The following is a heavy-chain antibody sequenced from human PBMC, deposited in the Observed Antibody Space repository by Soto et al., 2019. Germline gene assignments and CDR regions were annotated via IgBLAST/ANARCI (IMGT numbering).Heavy chain of an antibody. D-gene: IGHD2-21*01. CDR1: GYTFSTYT. CDR3: ARDYSTTAPFDY. V-gene: IGHV3-30-3*01. CDR2: VSFDGSNK. J-gene: IGHJ4*02. Sequence: GGSLRLSCAASGYTFSTYTLHWVRQAPGKGLEWVAVVSFDGSNKYYADSLEGRFTISRDNSKNTLYLEMNSLRAEDTAVYYCARDYSTTAPFDYWGQGTLVTVSS.